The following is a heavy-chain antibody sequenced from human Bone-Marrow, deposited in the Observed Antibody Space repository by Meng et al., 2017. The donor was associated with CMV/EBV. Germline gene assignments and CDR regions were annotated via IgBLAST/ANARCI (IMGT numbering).Heavy chain of an antibody. J-gene: IGHJ6*02. Sequence: ASVKVSCKASGGTFSSYDINWVRQATGQGLEWMGWMNPNSGNTGYAQKFQGRVTITRNTSISTAYMELSSLRSEDTAVYYCARVWVYYYGMDVWGQGTTVTVSS. CDR1: GGTFSSYD. V-gene: IGHV1-8*03. D-gene: IGHD7-27*01. CDR3: ARVWVYYYGMDV. CDR2: MNPNSGNT.